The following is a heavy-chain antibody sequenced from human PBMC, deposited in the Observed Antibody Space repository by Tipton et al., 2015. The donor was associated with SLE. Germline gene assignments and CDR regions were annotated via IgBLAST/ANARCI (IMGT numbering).Heavy chain of an antibody. Sequence: SLRLSCAASGFTFSSYDMHWVRQATGKGLEWVSAIGTAGDTYYPGSVKGRFTISRENAKNSLYLQMNSLRAGDTAVYYCARGDTMVRGVLFDYWGQGTQVTVAS. CDR2: IGTAGDT. CDR3: ARGDTMVRGVLFDY. CDR1: GFTFSSYD. V-gene: IGHV3-13*04. D-gene: IGHD3-10*01. J-gene: IGHJ4*02.